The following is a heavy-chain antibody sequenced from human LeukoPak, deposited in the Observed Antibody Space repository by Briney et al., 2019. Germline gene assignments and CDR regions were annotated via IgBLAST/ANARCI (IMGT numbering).Heavy chain of an antibody. CDR3: ARESGFRGDAFDI. D-gene: IGHD3-10*01. Sequence: GGSLRLSCAASGFTFSNYWMHWVRQAPGKGLVWVSRIKSDGRTTSYADSVKGRFTISRDNAKNSLYLQMNSLRAEDTAVYYCARESGFRGDAFDIWGQGTMVTVS. CDR1: GFTFSNYW. V-gene: IGHV3-74*01. CDR2: IKSDGRTT. J-gene: IGHJ3*02.